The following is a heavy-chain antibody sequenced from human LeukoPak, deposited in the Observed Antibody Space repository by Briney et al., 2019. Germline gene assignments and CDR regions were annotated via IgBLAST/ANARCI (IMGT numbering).Heavy chain of an antibody. Sequence: SETLSLTCTVSGGSISGYHWSWIRQPPGKGLEWIGYIYYSGTTTYNPSLKSRVTISVDTSKNQFSLKLSSVTVADTAVYYCARYSGTHSRNFDFWGQGTLLTVSS. D-gene: IGHD1-26*01. CDR1: GGSISGYH. CDR2: IYYSGTT. J-gene: IGHJ4*02. V-gene: IGHV4-59*08. CDR3: ARYSGTHSRNFDF.